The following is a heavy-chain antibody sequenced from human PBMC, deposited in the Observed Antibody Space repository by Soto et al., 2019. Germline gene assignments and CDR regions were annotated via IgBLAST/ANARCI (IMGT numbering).Heavy chain of an antibody. V-gene: IGHV3-33*05. J-gene: IGHJ1*01. CDR1: GFTFRSYV. Sequence: QVQLVESGGGVVQPGTSLRLSCVGSGFTFRSYVIHWVRQAPGKGLEWVALTSYDGSNKDYGDSVKGRFTISRDNSRNTVDLQMDSLTGEDTALYYCARWGTTGGLDVWGQGTLVSVSS. CDR2: TSYDGSNK. CDR3: ARWGTTGGLDV. D-gene: IGHD3-16*01.